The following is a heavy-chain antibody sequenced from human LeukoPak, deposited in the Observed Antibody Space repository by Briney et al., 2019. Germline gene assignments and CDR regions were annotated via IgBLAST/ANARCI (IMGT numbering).Heavy chain of an antibody. V-gene: IGHV4-34*01. Sequence: PSETLSLTCAVYGGSFSGYYWSWIRQPPGKGLEWIGEINHSGSTNYNPSLKSRVTISVDTSKNQFSLKLSSVTAADTAVYYCARLSVLRYFDWLSPFDYWGQGTLVTVSS. J-gene: IGHJ4*02. CDR3: ARLSVLRYFDWLSPFDY. CDR2: INHSGST. D-gene: IGHD3-9*01. CDR1: GGSFSGYY.